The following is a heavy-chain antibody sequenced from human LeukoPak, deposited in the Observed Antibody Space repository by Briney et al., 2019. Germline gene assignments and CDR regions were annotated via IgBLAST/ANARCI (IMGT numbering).Heavy chain of an antibody. Sequence: GGSLRLSCAASGFTVSNTYMSWVRQAPGKGLEWVSIIYSGGGTRYADSVKGRFTISRDNSKNTLYLQMNSLRAEDTAVYYCAKDLRAARRGFDYWGQGTLVTVSS. J-gene: IGHJ4*02. CDR3: AKDLRAARRGFDY. V-gene: IGHV3-53*01. CDR2: IYSGGGT. CDR1: GFTVSNTY. D-gene: IGHD6-6*01.